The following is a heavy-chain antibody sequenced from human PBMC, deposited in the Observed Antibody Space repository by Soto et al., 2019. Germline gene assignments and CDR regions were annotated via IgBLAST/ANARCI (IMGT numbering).Heavy chain of an antibody. CDR2: IYYSGST. J-gene: IGHJ4*02. V-gene: IGHV4-59*01. Sequence: SETLSLTCTVSGGSISSYYWSWIRQPPGKGLEWIGYIYYSGSTNYNPSLKSRVTISVDTSKNQFSLKLSSVTAADTAVYYCARHLNDFWSGYYIDYWGQGTLVTVSS. D-gene: IGHD3-3*01. CDR3: ARHLNDFWSGYYIDY. CDR1: GGSISSYY.